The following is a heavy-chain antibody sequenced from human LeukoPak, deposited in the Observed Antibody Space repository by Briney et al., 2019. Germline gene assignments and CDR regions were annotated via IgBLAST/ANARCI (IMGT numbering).Heavy chain of an antibody. J-gene: IGHJ5*02. V-gene: IGHV3-7*03. CDR3: ARDSKDYDILTGYHPLLDP. D-gene: IGHD3-9*01. CDR2: IKGDGSDK. Sequence: GGSLRLSCAASGFTYTNYWMAWVRQAPGKGLEWVANIKGDGSDKNHADSVKGRFTVSRDNAKNSLYLEMSNLRAADTAVYYCARDSKDYDILTGYHPLLDPWGQGTLVTVSS. CDR1: GFTYTNYW.